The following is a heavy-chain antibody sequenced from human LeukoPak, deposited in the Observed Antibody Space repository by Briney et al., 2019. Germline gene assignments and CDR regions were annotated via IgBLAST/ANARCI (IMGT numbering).Heavy chain of an antibody. Sequence: GGSLRLSCAASGFTFSSYAMSWVRQAPGKGLEWVSGISWNSGSIGYADSVKGRFTTSRDNAKSSLYLQMNSLRAEDTALYYCAKDSVAVAGIIDYWGQGTLVTVSS. CDR2: ISWNSGSI. CDR3: AKDSVAVAGIIDY. V-gene: IGHV3-9*01. J-gene: IGHJ4*02. CDR1: GFTFSSYA. D-gene: IGHD6-19*01.